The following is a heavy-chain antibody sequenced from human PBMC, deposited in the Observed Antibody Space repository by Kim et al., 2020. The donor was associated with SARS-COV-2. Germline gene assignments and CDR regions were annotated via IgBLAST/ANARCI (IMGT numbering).Heavy chain of an antibody. CDR3: ARLTTSGFLEIDY. D-gene: IGHD3-3*01. Sequence: YSPSFQGQVPISADKSISTAYLQWSSLKASDTAMYYCARLTTSGFLEIDYWGQGTLVTVSS. J-gene: IGHJ4*02. V-gene: IGHV5-51*01.